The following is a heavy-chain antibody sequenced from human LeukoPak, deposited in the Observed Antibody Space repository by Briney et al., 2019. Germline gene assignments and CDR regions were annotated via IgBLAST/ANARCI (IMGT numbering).Heavy chain of an antibody. CDR3: ARDKAHTYGYYFDP. CDR1: GYAISTYY. D-gene: IGHD3-10*01. J-gene: IGHJ4*02. V-gene: IGHV4-4*08. Sequence: SETLSLTCTVSGYAISTYYWNWIRQTPGKGLDGIGHIANGRTDYNPSLKSRVFISVDTSKNQISLKLTSVTAADTAVYFCARDKAHTYGYYFDPWGQGTQVLVSS. CDR2: IANGRT.